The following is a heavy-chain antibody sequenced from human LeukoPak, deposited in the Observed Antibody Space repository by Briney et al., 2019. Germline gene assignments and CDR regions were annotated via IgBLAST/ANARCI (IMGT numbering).Heavy chain of an antibody. Sequence: PGGSLRLSCAASGFTFSSYWMHWVRQAPGKGLVWVSRINSDGSSTSYADSVKGRFTISRDNAKNTLYLQMNSLRAEDTAVYYCASDLGSGSYYYYYYMDVWGKGTTVTVSS. J-gene: IGHJ6*03. CDR1: GFTFSSYW. D-gene: IGHD3-10*01. CDR2: INSDGSST. CDR3: ASDLGSGSYYYYYYMDV. V-gene: IGHV3-74*01.